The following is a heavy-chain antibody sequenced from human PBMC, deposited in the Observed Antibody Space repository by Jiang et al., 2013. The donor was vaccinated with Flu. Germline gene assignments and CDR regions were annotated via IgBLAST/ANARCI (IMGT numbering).Heavy chain of an antibody. CDR1: SSYA. CDR2: ISSSGEST. V-gene: IGHV3-23*01. Sequence: SSYAMSWVRQAPGKGLEWVSAISSSGESTFYADSVKGRFTISRDNSKNTLYLQMNSLRAEDTAVYYCAKGKASDIWGQGTVVTVSS. CDR3: AKGKASDI. J-gene: IGHJ3*02.